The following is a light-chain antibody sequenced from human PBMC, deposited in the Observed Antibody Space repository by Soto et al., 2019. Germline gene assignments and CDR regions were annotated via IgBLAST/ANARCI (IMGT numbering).Light chain of an antibody. J-gene: IGKJ4*01. CDR2: AAS. CDR1: QAISNY. Sequence: DIQMTQSPSSLSASVGDRVTITCRASQAISNYLAWYQQKPGKVPTLLLSAASTLQSGVPSRFSGSGSGTDFTLTISNLQPEDVATYYCQKFNAVPTFGGGTKVEI. V-gene: IGKV1-27*01. CDR3: QKFNAVPT.